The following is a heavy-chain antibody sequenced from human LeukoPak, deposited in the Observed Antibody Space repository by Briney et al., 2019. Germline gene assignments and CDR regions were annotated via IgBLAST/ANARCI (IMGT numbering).Heavy chain of an antibody. V-gene: IGHV3-23*01. D-gene: IGHD2/OR15-2a*01. J-gene: IGHJ4*02. CDR1: GFTFSSYA. CDR2: ISARGGST. CDR3: ATGTTNSAH. Sequence: GGSLRLSCVASGFTFSSYAMTWVRQAPGKGLEWVSGISARGGSTYYADSVKGRFTISRDNSNNTLYLQMNSLRAEDTALYYCATGTTNSAHWGQGTLVTVSS.